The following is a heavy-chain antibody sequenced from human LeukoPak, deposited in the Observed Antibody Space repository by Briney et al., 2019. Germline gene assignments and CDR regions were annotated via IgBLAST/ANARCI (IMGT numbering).Heavy chain of an antibody. CDR1: GGSISSSNW. Sequence: SSETLSLTCAVSGGSISSSNWWSWVRQPPGKGLEWIGEIYHSGSTNYNPSLKSRVTISVDKSKNQFSLKLSSVTAADTAVYYCARDRSTDYYGMDVWGQGTTVTVSS. CDR2: IYHSGST. CDR3: ARDRSTDYYGMDV. D-gene: IGHD4-11*01. V-gene: IGHV4-4*02. J-gene: IGHJ6*02.